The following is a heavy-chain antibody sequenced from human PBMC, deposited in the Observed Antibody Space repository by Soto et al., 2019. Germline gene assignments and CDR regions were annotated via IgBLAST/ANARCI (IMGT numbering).Heavy chain of an antibody. D-gene: IGHD1-1*01. J-gene: IGHJ4*02. CDR3: ARGPRVSSTGTGAH. CDR1: GFTFSAYW. V-gene: IGHV3-74*01. CDR2: ISDDGSTA. Sequence: GGSLRLSCAVSGFTFSAYWMHWVRQVPGKGLTWVSRISDDGSTATYADSVKDRFVISRDNAKNSLYLEMNTLRVDDSGLYYCARGPRVSSTGTGAHWGRGTLVTVSS.